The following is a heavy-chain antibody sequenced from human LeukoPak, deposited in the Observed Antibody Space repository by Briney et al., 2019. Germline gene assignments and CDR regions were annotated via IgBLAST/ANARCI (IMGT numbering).Heavy chain of an antibody. CDR1: GYTFTRYG. V-gene: IGHV1-18*01. Sequence: ASVKVSCKASGYTFTRYGISWVRQAPGQVLEWMGWISGDNANTNLAQKFQGRVIMTTDTSTTTAYMELRSLRSDDTAVYYCARDPDYYDSSGYAFDYWGQGTLVTVSS. CDR2: ISGDNANT. J-gene: IGHJ4*02. CDR3: ARDPDYYDSSGYAFDY. D-gene: IGHD3-22*01.